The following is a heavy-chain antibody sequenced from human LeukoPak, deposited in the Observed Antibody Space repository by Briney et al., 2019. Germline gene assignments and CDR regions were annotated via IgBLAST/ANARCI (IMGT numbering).Heavy chain of an antibody. CDR1: GGSISSYY. J-gene: IGHJ5*02. V-gene: IGHV4-59*01. Sequence: SETLSLTCTVSGGSISSYYWSWIRQPPGKGLEWIGYIYYSGSTNYNPSLKRRVTISVDTSKNQFSLKLSSVTAADTAVYYCANGGYCSSTSCYPNWFDPWGQGTLVTVSS. CDR2: IYYSGST. D-gene: IGHD2-2*01. CDR3: ANGGYCSSTSCYPNWFDP.